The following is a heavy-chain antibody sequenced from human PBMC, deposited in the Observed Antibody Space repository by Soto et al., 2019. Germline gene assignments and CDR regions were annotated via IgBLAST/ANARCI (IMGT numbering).Heavy chain of an antibody. CDR1: GFTFSTYG. V-gene: IGHV3-33*06. D-gene: IGHD3-3*01. Sequence: QVQLVESGGGVVQPGRSLRLSCAASGFTFSTYGMHWVRQAPGKGLEWVALIWYDGSNKYYAASVKGRFTISRDNSKNTLYLQMSSLRAEDTAVYYCAKEGGDFGGSGYYYGMDVWGQGTTVTVSS. CDR2: IWYDGSNK. CDR3: AKEGGDFGGSGYYYGMDV. J-gene: IGHJ6*02.